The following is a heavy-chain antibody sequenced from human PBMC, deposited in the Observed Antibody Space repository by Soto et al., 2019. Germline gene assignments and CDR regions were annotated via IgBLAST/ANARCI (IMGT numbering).Heavy chain of an antibody. CDR2: IVPIYRKA. CDR3: VRDSGPKLCSS. Sequence: QVQLVQSGAEVKKPGSSVKVSCKASGGTFSSYRINWVRQAPGQGLEWGGGIVPIYRKADYAQKSQGRVTNTADESALTSYMELRGLKSEVTAVYYCVRDSGPKLCSSWGQGNLVTVSS. V-gene: IGHV1-69*01. J-gene: IGHJ4*02. CDR1: GGTFSSYR. D-gene: IGHD6-13*01.